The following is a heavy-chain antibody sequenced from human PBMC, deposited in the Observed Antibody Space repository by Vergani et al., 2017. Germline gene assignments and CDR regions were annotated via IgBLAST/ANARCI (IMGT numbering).Heavy chain of an antibody. CDR1: GFTFSSYA. Sequence: QVQLVESVGGVVQPGRSLRLSCAASGFTFSSYAMHCVRQAPGKELEWVAVISYDGSNKYYADSVKGRFTISRDNSKNTLYLQMNSLRAEDTAVYYCARDRVPAAMFYERLGWFDPWGQGTLVTVSS. V-gene: IGHV3-30*01. J-gene: IGHJ5*02. D-gene: IGHD2-2*01. CDR3: ARDRVPAAMFYERLGWFDP. CDR2: ISYDGSNK.